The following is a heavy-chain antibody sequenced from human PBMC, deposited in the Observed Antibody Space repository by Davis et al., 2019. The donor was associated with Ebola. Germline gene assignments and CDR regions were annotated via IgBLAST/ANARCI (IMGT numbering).Heavy chain of an antibody. V-gene: IGHV3-23*01. D-gene: IGHD4-17*01. CDR3: ANYGDYDEGGYYYYYYGMDV. CDR1: GFTFRDYD. J-gene: IGHJ6*04. CDR2: ISRNDDRT. Sequence: GESLKISCAASGFTFRDYDMTWVRQAPGKGLEWVATISRNDDRTYYADSVKGRFTVSRDNSKKTMYLQMNSLRAEDTAVYYCANYGDYDEGGYYYYYYGMDVWGKGTTVTVSS.